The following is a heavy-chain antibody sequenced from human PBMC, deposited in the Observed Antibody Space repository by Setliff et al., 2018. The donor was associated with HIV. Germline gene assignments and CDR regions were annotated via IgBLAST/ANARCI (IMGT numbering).Heavy chain of an antibody. J-gene: IGHJ6*02. Sequence: SVKVSCKASGGSLRSLSINWVRQAPGQGLEWMAGTIPKFGTSNYAHKFQGRMTITADESTSTAYMELTGLRSEDTAVYYCANLRGEEAGNFYYFYFGLDVWGQGTTVTVTS. D-gene: IGHD2-21*02. CDR2: TIPKFGTS. CDR1: GGSLRSLS. V-gene: IGHV1-69*13. CDR3: ANLRGEEAGNFYYFYFGLDV.